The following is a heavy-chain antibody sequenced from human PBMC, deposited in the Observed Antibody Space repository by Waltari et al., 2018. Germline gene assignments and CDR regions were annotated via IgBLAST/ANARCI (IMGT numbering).Heavy chain of an antibody. V-gene: IGHV3-33*01. D-gene: IGHD6-19*01. Sequence: QVQLVESGGGVVQPGRSLRLSCAASGFTFSSYGMHWVRQAPGKGLEWVAVIWYDGSNKYYAASVKGRFTISRDNSKNTLYLQMNSLRAEDTAVYYCARAHSSGWYRFDPWGQGTLVTVSS. CDR3: ARAHSSGWYRFDP. CDR2: IWYDGSNK. CDR1: GFTFSSYG. J-gene: IGHJ5*02.